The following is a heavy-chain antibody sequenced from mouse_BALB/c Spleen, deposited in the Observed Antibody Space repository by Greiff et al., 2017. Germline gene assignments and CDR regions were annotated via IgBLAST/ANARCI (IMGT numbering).Heavy chain of an antibody. J-gene: IGHJ3*01. Sequence: EVMLVESGGGLVQPGGSRKLSCAASGFTFSDYGMAWVRQAPGKGPEWVAFISNLAYSIYYADTVTGRFTISRENAKNTLYLEMSSLRSEDTAMYYCASDRGYGNYGFAYWGQGTLVTVSA. CDR3: ASDRGYGNYGFAY. CDR1: GFTFSDYG. D-gene: IGHD2-10*02. CDR2: ISNLAYSI. V-gene: IGHV5-15*02.